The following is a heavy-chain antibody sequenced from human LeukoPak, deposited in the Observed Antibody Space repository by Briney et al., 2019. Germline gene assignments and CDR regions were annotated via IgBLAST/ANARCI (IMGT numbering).Heavy chain of an antibody. CDR1: GYTFTGYY. Sequence: ASVRVSCKASGYTFTGYYMHWVRQAPGQGLEWMGWINPNSGGTNYAQTFQGRVTMTRDTSISTAYMELSRLRSDDTAVYYCARSHSSGWYYYWGQGTLVTVSS. J-gene: IGHJ4*02. V-gene: IGHV1-2*02. CDR3: ARSHSSGWYYY. CDR2: INPNSGGT. D-gene: IGHD6-19*01.